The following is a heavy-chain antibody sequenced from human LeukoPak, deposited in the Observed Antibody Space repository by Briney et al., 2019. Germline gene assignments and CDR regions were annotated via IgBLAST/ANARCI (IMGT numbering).Heavy chain of an antibody. Sequence: ASVKVSCKASGYTFTGYYMHWVRQAPGQGLEWMGWINPNSGGTNYAQKFQGRVTMTRDTSISTAHMELSRLRSDDTAVYYCARDYYSGYRNWFDPWGQGTLVTVSS. J-gene: IGHJ5*02. D-gene: IGHD2/OR15-2a*01. CDR1: GYTFTGYY. CDR2: INPNSGGT. V-gene: IGHV1-2*02. CDR3: ARDYYSGYRNWFDP.